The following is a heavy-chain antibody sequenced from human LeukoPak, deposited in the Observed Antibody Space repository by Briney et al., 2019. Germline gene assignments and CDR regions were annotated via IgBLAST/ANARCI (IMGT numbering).Heavy chain of an antibody. J-gene: IGHJ3*02. V-gene: IGHV4-34*01. CDR2: INHRGST. CDR1: GGSFSGYY. CDR3: ARVGYGSGSYYNNAFDI. Sequence: SETLSLTCAVYGGSFSGYYWSWIRQPPGKGLEWIGEINHRGSTNYNPSLKSRVTISVDTSKNQSSLKLSSVTAADTAVYYCARVGYGSGSYYNNAFDIWGQGTMVTVSS. D-gene: IGHD3-10*01.